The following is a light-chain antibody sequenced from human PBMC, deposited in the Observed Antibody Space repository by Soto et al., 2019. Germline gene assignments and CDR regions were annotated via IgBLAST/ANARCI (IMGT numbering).Light chain of an antibody. CDR2: KNN. CDR3: AAWDDRLSGHVM. J-gene: IGLJ3*02. Sequence: QSVLTQPPSASGTPGQRVTISCSGGTSNVGSNFVFWYQQLPGKAPQLVIYKNNQRPSGVPDRFSGSKSGTSASLAISGLRSDDEADYSCAAWDDRLSGHVMFGGGTKLTVL. V-gene: IGLV1-47*01. CDR1: TSNVGSNF.